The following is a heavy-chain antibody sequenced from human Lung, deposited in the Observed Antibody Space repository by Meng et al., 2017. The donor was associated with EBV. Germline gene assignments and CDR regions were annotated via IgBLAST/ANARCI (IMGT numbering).Heavy chain of an antibody. CDR3: ARDSPVGGGHPPNCFDP. CDR2: IYFSGST. CDR1: GGSISSTGYY. Sequence: QVQLQESGPGLVKPSQTLSLTCTVSGGSISSTGYYWSWIRQHPGNGLEWIGYIYFSGSTYYNPSLKSRITISVDTSNNQFSLKLSSVTAADTAVYYCARDSPVGGGHPPNCFDPWGQGTLVTVSS. D-gene: IGHD3-3*01. V-gene: IGHV4-31*03. J-gene: IGHJ5*02.